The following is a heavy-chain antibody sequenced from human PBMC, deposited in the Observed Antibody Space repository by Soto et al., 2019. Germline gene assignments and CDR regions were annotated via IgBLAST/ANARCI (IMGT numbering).Heavy chain of an antibody. D-gene: IGHD6-13*01. V-gene: IGHV4-59*01. J-gene: IGHJ4*02. Sequence: LSLTCTVSGGSISSNYWTWIRQPPGKGLEWIGYVYNSGSTNYNPSLKSRVTISGDTSKSQFSLKVNSMTAADTAVYYCARYRREAVAGYTLDNWGQGILVTVSS. CDR2: VYNSGST. CDR1: GGSISSNY. CDR3: ARYRREAVAGYTLDN.